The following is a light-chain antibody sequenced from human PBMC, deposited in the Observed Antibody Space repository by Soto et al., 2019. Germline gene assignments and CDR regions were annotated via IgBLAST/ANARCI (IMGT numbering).Light chain of an antibody. CDR2: KVS. CDR1: QSLVYSDGNTY. CDR3: MQGTYWPRVT. V-gene: IGKV2-30*01. Sequence: DVVMTQSPLSLPVTLGQPASISCRSSQSLVYSDGNTYLNWFHQRPGQSPRRLIYKVSNRDSGVPDRFSGSGSGTEFTRKISRVEAEDVGVYYCMQGTYWPRVTFGGGTKVEIK. J-gene: IGKJ4*01.